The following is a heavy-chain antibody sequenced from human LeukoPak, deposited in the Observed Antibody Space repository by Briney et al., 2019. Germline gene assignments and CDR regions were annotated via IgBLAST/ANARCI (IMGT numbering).Heavy chain of an antibody. CDR2: IKQDGSDR. Sequence: GVSLRLSGTASGFTFSDYWMVWVRQVLGKGLQWVADIKQDGSDRVYVDSVKGRFTISRDNAKNSVYLQMNSLRAEDTAVYYCARLYCGVGICYSYYMDVWGKGTTVTVSS. J-gene: IGHJ6*03. V-gene: IGHV3-7*01. CDR1: GFTFSDYW. CDR3: ARLYCGVGICYSYYMDV. D-gene: IGHD2-21*01.